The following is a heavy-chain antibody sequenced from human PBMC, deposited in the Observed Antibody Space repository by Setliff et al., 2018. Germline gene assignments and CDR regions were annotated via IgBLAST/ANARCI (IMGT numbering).Heavy chain of an antibody. J-gene: IGHJ6*03. CDR3: ARAVRGYYDFYYMDA. Sequence: SETLSLTCSLELESFTGYYWTWIRQVPGKGLEWIGGINHSGGINYNPSLKSRVTISLDQSMSQFSLKVTSVSAADTAIYYCARAVRGYYDFYYMDAWDKGATVTVSS. CDR1: LESFTGYY. V-gene: IGHV4-34*01. CDR2: INHSGGI. D-gene: IGHD4-17*01.